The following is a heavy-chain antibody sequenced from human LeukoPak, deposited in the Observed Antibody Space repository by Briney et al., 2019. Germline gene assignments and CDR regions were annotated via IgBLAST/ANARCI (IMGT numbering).Heavy chain of an antibody. CDR2: ITSSSSYI. J-gene: IGHJ3*02. Sequence: GGSLRLSCAASGFTFSTYSMNWVRQAPEKGLEWVSSITSSSSYIYYADSVKGRFTISRDNAQNSLFLQMHSLRGEDTAAYYCARDRDGYTFDIWGQGTMVTVSS. D-gene: IGHD5-24*01. CDR1: GFTFSTYS. V-gene: IGHV3-21*01. CDR3: ARDRDGYTFDI.